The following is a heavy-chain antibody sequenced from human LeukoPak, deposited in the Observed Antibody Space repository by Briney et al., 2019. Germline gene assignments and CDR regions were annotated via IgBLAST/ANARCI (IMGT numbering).Heavy chain of an antibody. Sequence: GGSLRLSCAASGFTFSSYEMNWVRQAPGKGLEWVSYISSSGRAIYYADSVKGRFTVSRDNAKNSLYLQMNSLRAEDTAVYYCARCPRWAHFDYWGQGTLVTVSS. CDR3: ARCPRWAHFDY. D-gene: IGHD4-23*01. CDR1: GFTFSSYE. CDR2: ISSSGRAI. V-gene: IGHV3-48*03. J-gene: IGHJ4*02.